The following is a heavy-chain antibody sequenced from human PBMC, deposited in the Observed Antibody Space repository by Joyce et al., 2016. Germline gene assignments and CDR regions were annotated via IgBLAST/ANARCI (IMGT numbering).Heavy chain of an antibody. J-gene: IGHJ4*02. V-gene: IGHV4-30-2*01. CDR2: IYHNEST. Sequence: QLQLQESGSGLVKPSQTLSLTCAVSCASVRSGGSSWSWIRQPPGKGLEWIGYIYHNESTYYNPSLKSRVTISVDRSKNQFSLKLASVTAADTAVYYCASGFNFKGRSFFDYWGQGALVTVSS. CDR1: CASVRSGGSS. D-gene: IGHD3-10*01. CDR3: ASGFNFKGRSFFDY.